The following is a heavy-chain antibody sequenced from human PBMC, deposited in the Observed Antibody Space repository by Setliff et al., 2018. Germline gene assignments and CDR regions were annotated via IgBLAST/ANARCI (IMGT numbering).Heavy chain of an antibody. Sequence: ASVKVSCKASGYTFEYFGISWVRQAPGQGLEWMGWISGHNGKTNIAQKFQGRLTMTTDTTTAYMELWSLTSDDTAFYFCAKEPALSLTESIRRSYYDYALDVWGQGTTVTVSS. CDR3: AKEPALSLTESIRRSYYDYALDV. CDR2: ISGHNGKT. V-gene: IGHV1-18*01. D-gene: IGHD3-10*01. J-gene: IGHJ6*02. CDR1: GYTFEYFG.